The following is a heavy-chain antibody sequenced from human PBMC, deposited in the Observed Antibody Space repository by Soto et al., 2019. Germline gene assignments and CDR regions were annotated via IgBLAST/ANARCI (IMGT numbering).Heavy chain of an antibody. D-gene: IGHD3-10*01. CDR3: ARRDSHGFFRYFDH. CDR2: TNGNLGTG. J-gene: IGHJ4*02. Sequence: QVQLVQSGAEVKRPGSSVKVSCKASGGTFSSYPISWVRQAPGQGLEWMGGTNGNLGTGNYAQKFRGRLTITTDISTTTAYRELSSLTSEDTAVYYCARRDSHGFFRYFDHWGQGTLVTVSS. CDR1: GGTFSSYP. V-gene: IGHV1-69*06.